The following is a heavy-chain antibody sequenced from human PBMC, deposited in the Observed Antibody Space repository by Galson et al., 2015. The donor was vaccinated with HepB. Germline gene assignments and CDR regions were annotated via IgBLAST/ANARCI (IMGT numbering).Heavy chain of an antibody. CDR1: GFSVKNYG. CDR3: AKGTTDIDS. Sequence: SLRLSCAASGFSVKNYGMTWVRQAPGKGLECASAIGVSAGNTDYADSAKGRFTISRDNSKNTLYLQMNSLRVEDTALYYCAKGTTDIDSWGQGTQVTVSS. CDR2: IGVSAGNT. D-gene: IGHD1-1*01. V-gene: IGHV3-23*01. J-gene: IGHJ4*02.